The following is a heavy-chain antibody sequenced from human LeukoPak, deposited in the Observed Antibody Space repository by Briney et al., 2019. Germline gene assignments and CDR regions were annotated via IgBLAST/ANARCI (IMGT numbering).Heavy chain of an antibody. CDR3: ARPLYEHYYYGMDV. J-gene: IGHJ6*02. CDR1: GYTFTGYY. D-gene: IGHD2-2*02. CDR2: INPNSGGT. V-gene: IGHV1-2*02. Sequence: ASVKVSCKASGYTFTGYYMHWVRQAPGQGLEWMGWINPNSGGTNYAQKFQGRVTMTRDTSISTAYMELSRLRSDDTAVYYCARPLYEHYYYGMDVWGQGTTVTVSS.